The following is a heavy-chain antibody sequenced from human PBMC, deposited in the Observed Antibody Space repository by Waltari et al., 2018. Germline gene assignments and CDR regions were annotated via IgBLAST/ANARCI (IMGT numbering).Heavy chain of an antibody. CDR3: ARVGAAALGYYYGMDV. CDR2: IYYRGST. V-gene: IGHV4-59*01. J-gene: IGHJ6*02. CDR1: GDSISGYY. D-gene: IGHD6-13*01. Sequence: QVQLHESGPGLVKPSETLSLTCTVSGDSISGYYWSWIRRPPGKGLDWIGSIYYRGSTQYNPSLKGRVSISVDTSKNQFSLRVSSVTAADTAVYYCARVGAAALGYYYGMDVWGQGTTVTVSS.